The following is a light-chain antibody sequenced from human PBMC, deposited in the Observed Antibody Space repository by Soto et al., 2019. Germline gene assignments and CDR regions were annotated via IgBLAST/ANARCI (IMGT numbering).Light chain of an antibody. V-gene: IGKV1-12*01. CDR3: QQAKSVPYT. Sequence: IQMTQSPSSVSASVGDRVTITCRASQDISNWLAWYQQKPVKAPKLLIYVASNLQSGVPSRFSGSGSGTEFTLTITSLQPEDFAPYYCQQAKSVPYTFGQGTKLDIK. CDR2: VAS. CDR1: QDISNW. J-gene: IGKJ2*01.